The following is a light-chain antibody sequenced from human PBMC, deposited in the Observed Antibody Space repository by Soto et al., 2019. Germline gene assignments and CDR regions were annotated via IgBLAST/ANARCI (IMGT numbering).Light chain of an antibody. Sequence: IRMTQSPSSLSASTGDRVTITCRASQDISNYLKWYQQKPGKAPKLLIYDASNLETGVPSRFSGSGSGTDFTFTISSLQPEDIATYYRQQYDNLPITFGQGTRLEIK. V-gene: IGKV1-33*01. CDR2: DAS. J-gene: IGKJ5*01. CDR3: QQYDNLPIT. CDR1: QDISNY.